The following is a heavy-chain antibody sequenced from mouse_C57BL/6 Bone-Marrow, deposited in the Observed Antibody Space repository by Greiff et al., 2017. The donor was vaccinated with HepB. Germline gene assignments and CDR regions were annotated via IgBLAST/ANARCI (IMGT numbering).Heavy chain of an antibody. CDR3: ARSPHYYGSSHFDY. CDR1: GYSFTSYY. V-gene: IGHV1-66*01. CDR2: IYPGSGNT. Sequence: VKLQESGPELVKPGASVKISCKASGYSFTSYYIHWVKQRPGQGLEWIGWIYPGSGNTKYNEKFKGKATLTADTSSSTAYMQLSSLTSEDSAVYYCARSPHYYGSSHFDYWGQGTTLTVSS. D-gene: IGHD1-1*01. J-gene: IGHJ2*01.